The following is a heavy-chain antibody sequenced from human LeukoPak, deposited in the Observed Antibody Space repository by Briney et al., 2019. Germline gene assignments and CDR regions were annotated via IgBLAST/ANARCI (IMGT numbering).Heavy chain of an antibody. CDR1: GFIFSNYA. J-gene: IGHJ4*02. CDR3: ARGQYDAFDY. Sequence: GKSLRLSCAASGFIFSNYAIHWVRQAPGRGLEWVAVIWSDESHRYYADSVKGRFTISRDNSKSTLYLQMNSLRVEGTAVYYCARGQYDAFDYWGQGTLVTVSS. D-gene: IGHD3-3*01. CDR2: IWSDESHR. V-gene: IGHV3-33*01.